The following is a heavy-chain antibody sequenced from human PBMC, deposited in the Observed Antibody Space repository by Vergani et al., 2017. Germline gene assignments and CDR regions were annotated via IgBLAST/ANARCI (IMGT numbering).Heavy chain of an antibody. V-gene: IGHV1-18*04. J-gene: IGHJ4*02. CDR2: ISAYNGNT. CDR1: GYTFTSYY. Sequence: QVQLVQSGAEVKKPGASVKVSCKASGYTFTSYYMHWVRQAPGQGLEWMGWISAYNGNTNYAQKLQGRVTMTTDTSTSTVYMELSSLRSEDTAVYYCTRGWYYDSIAYWAYWGQGTLVTVSS. D-gene: IGHD3-22*01. CDR3: TRGWYYDSIAYWAY.